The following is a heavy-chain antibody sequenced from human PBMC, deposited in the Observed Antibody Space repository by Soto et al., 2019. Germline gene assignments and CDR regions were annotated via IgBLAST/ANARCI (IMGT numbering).Heavy chain of an antibody. D-gene: IGHD1-26*01. V-gene: IGHV1-69*13. CDR1: GYTFPSYD. Sequence: SVKVSCKASGYTFPSYDINWVRQATGQGLEWMGGIIPIFGTANYAQKFQGRVTITADESTSTAYMELSSLRSEDTAVYYCAREGIRLSKVGATTIFGFVYXGQ. CDR3: AREGIRLSKVGATTIFGFVY. J-gene: IGHJ5*01. CDR2: IIPIFGTA.